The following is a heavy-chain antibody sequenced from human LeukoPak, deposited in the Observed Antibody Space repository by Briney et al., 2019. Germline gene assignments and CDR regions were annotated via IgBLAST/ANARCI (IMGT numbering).Heavy chain of an antibody. CDR1: GYSISSGYY. J-gene: IGHJ6*03. D-gene: IGHD5-18*01. CDR2: IYHSGST. Sequence: SETLSLTCTVSGYSISSGYYWGWIRQPPGKGLEWIGSIYHSGSTYYNPSLKSRVTISVDTSKNQFSLKLSSVTAADTAVYYCARGTRGYSYGDYYYYYYMDVWGKGTTVTVSS. CDR3: ARGTRGYSYGDYYYYYYMDV. V-gene: IGHV4-38-2*02.